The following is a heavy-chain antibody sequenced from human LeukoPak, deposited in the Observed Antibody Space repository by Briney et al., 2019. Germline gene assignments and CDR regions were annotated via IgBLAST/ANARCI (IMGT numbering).Heavy chain of an antibody. CDR3: ARARRGRYLVDAFDI. CDR2: ISSSSSYI. V-gene: IGHV3-21*01. CDR1: GFTVSSNY. J-gene: IGHJ3*02. D-gene: IGHD1-26*01. Sequence: PGGSLRLSCAASGFTVSSNYMNWVRQAPGKGLEWVSSISSSSSYIYYADSVKGRFTISRDNAKNSLYLQMNGLRAEDTAVYYCARARRGRYLVDAFDIWGQGTMVTVSS.